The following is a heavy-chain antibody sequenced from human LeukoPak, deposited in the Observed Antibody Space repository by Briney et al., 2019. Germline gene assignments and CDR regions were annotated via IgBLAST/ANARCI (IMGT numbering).Heavy chain of an antibody. Sequence: SETLSLTCAVYGGSFSGYYWSWIRQPPGKGLEWIGEINHSGSTNYNPSRKSRVTISVDTSKNQFSLKLSSVTAADTAVYYCARDPGYCSGGSCYGHDAFDIWGQGTMVTVSS. J-gene: IGHJ3*02. D-gene: IGHD2-15*01. CDR2: INHSGST. V-gene: IGHV4-34*01. CDR3: ARDPGYCSGGSCYGHDAFDI. CDR1: GGSFSGYY.